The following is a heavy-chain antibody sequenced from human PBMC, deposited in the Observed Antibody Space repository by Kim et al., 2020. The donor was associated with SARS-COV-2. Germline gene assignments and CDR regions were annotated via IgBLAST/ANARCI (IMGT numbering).Heavy chain of an antibody. J-gene: IGHJ4*02. CDR3: ARSGIAVAGPLDY. D-gene: IGHD6-19*01. Sequence: GGSLRLSCAASGFTVSSNYMSWVRQAPGKGLEWVSVIYSGGSTYYADSVKRRFTISRDNSKNTLYLQMNSLRAEDTAVYYCARSGIAVAGPLDYWGQGTLVTVSS. V-gene: IGHV3-53*01. CDR1: GFTVSSNY. CDR2: IYSGGST.